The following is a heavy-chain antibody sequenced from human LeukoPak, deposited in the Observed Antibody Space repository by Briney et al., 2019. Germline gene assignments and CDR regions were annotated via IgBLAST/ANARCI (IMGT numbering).Heavy chain of an antibody. CDR3: ARALGDCSSTSCYYNWFDP. D-gene: IGHD2-2*01. CDR2: MNPNSGNT. J-gene: IGHJ5*02. CDR1: GYTFTSYD. V-gene: IGHV1-8*01. Sequence: GASVKVSCKASGYTFTSYDINWVRPATGQGLEWMGWMNPNSGNTGYAQKFQGRVTMTRNTSISTAYMELSSLRSEDTAVYYCARALGDCSSTSCYYNWFDPWGQGTLVTVSS.